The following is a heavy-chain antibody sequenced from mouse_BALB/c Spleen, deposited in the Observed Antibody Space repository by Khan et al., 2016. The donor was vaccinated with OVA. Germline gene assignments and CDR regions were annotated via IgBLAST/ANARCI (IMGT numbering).Heavy chain of an antibody. CDR1: GYTFTTYY. J-gene: IGHJ4*01. CDR3: VRDDYFVGDAMDY. V-gene: IGHV1S56*01. D-gene: IGHD2-4*01. CDR2: IYPGNINT. Sequence: QVQLQQPGPELVKPGASVRISCKASGYTFTTYYIHWVRQRPGQGLEWIGWIYPGNINTKYNERFKGKATLTADKSSSTAYIHLSSLTSEDSSVYFCVRDDYFVGDAMDYWGQGTSVTVSS.